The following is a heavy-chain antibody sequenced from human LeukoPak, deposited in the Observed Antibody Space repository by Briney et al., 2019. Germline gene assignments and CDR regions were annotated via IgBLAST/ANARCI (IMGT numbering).Heavy chain of an antibody. Sequence: PGGSLRLSCAASEFTFSDYCMSWVRRAPGKGPEGLANIKKDGSAELYVDSVKGRFTVSRDNAKNSLFLQMNSLRVEDTAVYYCATYDNWVAGDVWGQGTSVSVSS. V-gene: IGHV3-7*01. CDR2: IKKDGSAE. CDR1: EFTFSDYC. CDR3: ATYDNWVAGDV. D-gene: IGHD1-1*01. J-gene: IGHJ6*02.